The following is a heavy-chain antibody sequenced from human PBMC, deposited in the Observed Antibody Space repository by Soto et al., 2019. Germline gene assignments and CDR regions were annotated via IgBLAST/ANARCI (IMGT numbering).Heavy chain of an antibody. CDR2: IYWNDDK. J-gene: IGHJ5*02. CDR1: GFSLSTSGVG. CDR3: AHRQGQGQWLVRRQGDGFDP. Sequence: QITLKESGPTLVKPTQTLTLTCTFSGFSLSTSGVGVGWIRQPPGKALEWLALIYWNDDKRYSPSLMNRLTITKDTSKTQVVLAMTNMAPVDTATYYCAHRQGQGQWLVRRQGDGFDPWGQGTVVTVSS. D-gene: IGHD6-19*01. V-gene: IGHV2-5*01.